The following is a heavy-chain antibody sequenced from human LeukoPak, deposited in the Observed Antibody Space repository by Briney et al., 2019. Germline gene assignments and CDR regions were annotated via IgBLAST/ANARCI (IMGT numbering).Heavy chain of an antibody. D-gene: IGHD4-17*01. CDR3: ARVYGDYGAPADY. Sequence: SETLSLTCTVSGGSISSYYWSWIRQPPGKGLEWIGYIYTSGSTNYNPSLKSRVTISVDTSKNQFSLKLSSVTAADTAVYYCARVYGDYGAPADYWGQGILVTVSS. V-gene: IGHV4-4*09. CDR2: IYTSGST. CDR1: GGSISSYY. J-gene: IGHJ4*02.